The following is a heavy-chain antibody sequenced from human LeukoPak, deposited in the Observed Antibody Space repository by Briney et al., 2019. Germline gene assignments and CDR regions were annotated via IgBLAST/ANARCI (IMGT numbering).Heavy chain of an antibody. CDR1: GFTFSSYG. D-gene: IGHD2-2*01. CDR3: ARDLPPAPYCSSTSCLSRTLPWDYYYGMDV. CDR2: VSGSGGNT. V-gene: IGHV3-23*01. J-gene: IGHJ6*02. Sequence: SGGSLRLSCAASGFTFSSYGMSWVRQAPGKGLEWVSSVSGSGGNTYYADSVKGRFTISRDNSKNTLYLQMNSLRAEDTAVYYCARDLPPAPYCSSTSCLSRTLPWDYYYGMDVWGQGTTVTVSS.